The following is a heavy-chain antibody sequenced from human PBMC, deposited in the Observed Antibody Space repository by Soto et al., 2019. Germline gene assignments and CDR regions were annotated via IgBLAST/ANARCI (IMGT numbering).Heavy chain of an antibody. V-gene: IGHV4-4*07. CDR3: ARLVGWGSYRYFDY. J-gene: IGHJ4*02. CDR2: IYTSGST. Sequence: SETLSLTCAVSGGSISSYYWSWIRQPAGKGLEWIGRIYTSGSTNYNPSLKSRVTMSVDTSKNQFSLKLSSVTAADTAVYYCARLVGWGSYRYFDYWGQGTLVTVSS. CDR1: GGSISSYY. D-gene: IGHD3-16*02.